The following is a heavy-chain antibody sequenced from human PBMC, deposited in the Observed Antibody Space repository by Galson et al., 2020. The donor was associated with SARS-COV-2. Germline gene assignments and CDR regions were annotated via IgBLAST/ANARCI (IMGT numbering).Heavy chain of an antibody. Sequence: SETLSLTCTVSGDSIRSGNSCWSWLRQSAGKGLEWIGRIYTSGTTTYNPPLKSRVTVSADMSKNQFSLELRSVTAADTAVYYCAREEPYYYQSGSYYFAPWGQGTLVTVSS. J-gene: IGHJ5*02. V-gene: IGHV4-61*02. CDR3: AREEPYYYQSGSYYFAP. CDR2: IYTSGTT. D-gene: IGHD3-10*01. CDR1: GDSIRSGNSC.